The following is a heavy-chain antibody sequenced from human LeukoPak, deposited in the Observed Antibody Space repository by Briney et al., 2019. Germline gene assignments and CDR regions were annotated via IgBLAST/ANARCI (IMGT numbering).Heavy chain of an antibody. CDR3: AKDRRNVGPSVGATGFWFDP. CDR2: ISGSGGST. J-gene: IGHJ5*02. D-gene: IGHD1-26*01. V-gene: IGHV3-23*01. Sequence: TGGSLRLSCAASGFTFSSYAMSWVRQAPGKGLEWVSAISGSGGSTYYADSVKGRFTISRDNSKNTLYLQMNSLRAEDTAVYYCAKDRRNVGPSVGATGFWFDPWGQGTLVTVSS. CDR1: GFTFSSYA.